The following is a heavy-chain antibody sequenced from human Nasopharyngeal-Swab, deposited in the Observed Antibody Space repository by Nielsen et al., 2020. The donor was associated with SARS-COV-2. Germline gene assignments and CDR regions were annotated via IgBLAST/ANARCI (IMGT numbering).Heavy chain of an antibody. CDR3: ARGWTGQYFLDY. Sequence: WIRQPPGKGLEWIGEINHSGNTNYNPSLKSRVTISVDTSKNQFSLRLSSATAADTAVYFCARGWTGQYFLDYWGQGTLVTVSS. D-gene: IGHD3/OR15-3a*01. J-gene: IGHJ4*02. V-gene: IGHV4-34*01. CDR2: INHSGNT.